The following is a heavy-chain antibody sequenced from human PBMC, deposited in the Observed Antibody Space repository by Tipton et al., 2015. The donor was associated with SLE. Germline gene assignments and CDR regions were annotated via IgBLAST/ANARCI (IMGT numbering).Heavy chain of an antibody. CDR3: ARDRVYGSNWPDGMDV. V-gene: IGHV3-7*01. D-gene: IGHD6-13*01. CDR1: GFTFISYW. J-gene: IGHJ6*02. CDR2: IKQDGSEK. Sequence: SLRLSCAASGFTFISYWMSWVRQAPGKGLEWVANIKQDGSEKYYVDSVKGRLTISRDNAKNSLYLQMNSLRAEDTAVYYCARDRVYGSNWPDGMDVWGQGTTVTVSS.